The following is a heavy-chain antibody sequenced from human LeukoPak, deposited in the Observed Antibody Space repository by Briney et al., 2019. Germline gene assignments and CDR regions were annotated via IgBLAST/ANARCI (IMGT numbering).Heavy chain of an antibody. V-gene: IGHV3-74*01. J-gene: IGHJ4*02. CDR2: INSDGSTT. D-gene: IGHD3-9*01. Sequence: GGSLRLSCAASGFTFSGYWMHWVRQAPGTGLVWVSVINSDGSTTRYADSVRGRFTISRDNAKNTLYLQMNSLRAEDTAVYYCARVEDYDILTGFDYWGQGTLVTVSS. CDR3: ARVEDYDILTGFDY. CDR1: GFTFSGYW.